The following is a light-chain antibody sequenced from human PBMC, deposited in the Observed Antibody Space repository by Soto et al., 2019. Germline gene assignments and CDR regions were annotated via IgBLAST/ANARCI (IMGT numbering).Light chain of an antibody. CDR3: QHYGSSPSVMYT. CDR1: QSVSSSY. CDR2: GAS. J-gene: IGKJ2*01. Sequence: EIVLTQSPGTLSLSPGERATLSCRASQSVSSSYLAWYQQKPGQAPRLLIYGASSRATGIPDRFSGGGSGTAFTLTIIRLEPEDVAVYYCQHYGSSPSVMYTVGQGTKLEIK. V-gene: IGKV3-20*01.